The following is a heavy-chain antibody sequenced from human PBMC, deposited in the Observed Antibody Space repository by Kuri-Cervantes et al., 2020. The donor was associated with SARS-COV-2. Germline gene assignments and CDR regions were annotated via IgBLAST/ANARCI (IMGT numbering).Heavy chain of an antibody. J-gene: IGHJ5*02. Sequence: ESLKISCTVSGGSISSYYWSWIRQPPGKGLEWIGYIYYSGSTNYNPSLKSRVTISVDTSKNQFSLKLSSVTAADTAVYYCARSALMYYYDSSGSTFDPWGQGTLVTVSS. CDR3: ARSALMYYYDSSGSTFDP. V-gene: IGHV4-59*08. D-gene: IGHD3-22*01. CDR1: GGSISSYY. CDR2: IYYSGST.